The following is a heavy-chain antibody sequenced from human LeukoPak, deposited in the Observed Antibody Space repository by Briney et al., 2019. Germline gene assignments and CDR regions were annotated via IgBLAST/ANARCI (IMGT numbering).Heavy chain of an antibody. Sequence: SETLSLTCTVSGRSISTYYWTCIRQPPGKGVEWIGCVYHSGTTNYNPSLESRVTISLDTSKNQFSLDLRSVTAADTAIYYFARRVACRLDFYFDPWGQGTLVTVSS. V-gene: IGHV4-59*08. J-gene: IGHJ5*02. D-gene: IGHD2/OR15-2a*01. CDR3: ARRVACRLDFYFDP. CDR1: GRSISTYY. CDR2: VYHSGTT.